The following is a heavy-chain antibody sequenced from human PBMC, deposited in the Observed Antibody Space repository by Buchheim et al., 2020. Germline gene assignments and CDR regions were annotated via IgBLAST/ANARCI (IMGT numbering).Heavy chain of an antibody. CDR1: GYTFTSYA. D-gene: IGHD5-18*01. J-gene: IGHJ6*02. CDR3: ASRDPGDLYTAMVTSYYYYGMDV. Sequence: QVQLVQSGAEVKKPGASVKVSCKASGYTFTSYAMHWVRQAPGQRLEWMGWINAGNGNTKYSQKFQGRVTITRDTSASTAYMELSCLRSEDTAVYYCASRDPGDLYTAMVTSYYYYGMDVWGQGTT. V-gene: IGHV1-3*01. CDR2: INAGNGNT.